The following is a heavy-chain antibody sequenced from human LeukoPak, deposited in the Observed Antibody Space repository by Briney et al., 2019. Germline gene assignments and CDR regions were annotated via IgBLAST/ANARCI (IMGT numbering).Heavy chain of an antibody. CDR3: ARAHCSSTSCYLYDYYGMDV. CDR1: GFTFSSYA. Sequence: GGSLRLSCAASGFTFSSYAMSWVREAPGKGLEWVSAISGSGGSTYYADSVKGRFTISRDNSKNTLYLQMNSLRAEDTAVYYCARAHCSSTSCYLYDYYGMDVWGQGTTVTVSS. J-gene: IGHJ6*02. V-gene: IGHV3-23*01. CDR2: ISGSGGST. D-gene: IGHD2-2*01.